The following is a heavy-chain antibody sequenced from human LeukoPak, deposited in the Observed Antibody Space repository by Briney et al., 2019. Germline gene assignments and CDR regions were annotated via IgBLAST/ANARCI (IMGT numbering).Heavy chain of an antibody. CDR1: GGSISRSNW. J-gene: IGHJ3*02. CDR2: IYTTGST. Sequence: KTSETLSLTCAVSGGSISRSNWWSWVRQPAGKGLEWIGRIYTTGSTNYNPSLKTRVTISVDTSKNQFSLKLSSVTAADTAVYYCARRRVYGGSYFDEAAFDIWGQGTMVTVSS. D-gene: IGHD1-26*01. V-gene: IGHV4-61*02. CDR3: ARRRVYGGSYFDEAAFDI.